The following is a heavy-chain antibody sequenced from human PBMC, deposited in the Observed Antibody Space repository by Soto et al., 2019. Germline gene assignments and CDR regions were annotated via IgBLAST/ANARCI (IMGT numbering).Heavy chain of an antibody. J-gene: IGHJ4*02. V-gene: IGHV3-30*18. CDR3: AKDLGTYYYDSSGRPLDY. D-gene: IGHD3-22*01. CDR2: ISYDGSNK. Sequence: QVQLVESGGGVVQPGRSLRLSCAASGFTFSSYGMHWVRQAPGKGLEWVAVISYDGSNKYYADSVKGRFTISRDNSKNTLYLQMNSLRAEDTAVYYCAKDLGTYYYDSSGRPLDYWGQGTLVTVSS. CDR1: GFTFSSYG.